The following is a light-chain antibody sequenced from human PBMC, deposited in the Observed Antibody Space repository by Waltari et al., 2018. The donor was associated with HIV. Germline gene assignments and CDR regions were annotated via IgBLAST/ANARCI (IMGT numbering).Light chain of an antibody. CDR2: GAS. CDR3: QQYNSWPPAWT. Sequence: EVVMTQSPAPLSVSPGDRATLSCRASHSVSSNLAWYQQNPGQAPRLLIFGASTRATGIPARFSGSGSGTEFTLTISFLQSEDFAVYYCQQYNSWPPAWTFGQGTNVEIK. J-gene: IGKJ1*01. CDR1: HSVSSN. V-gene: IGKV3-15*01.